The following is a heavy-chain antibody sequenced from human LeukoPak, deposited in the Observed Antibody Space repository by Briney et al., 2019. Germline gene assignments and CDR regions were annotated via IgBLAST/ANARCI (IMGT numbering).Heavy chain of an antibody. V-gene: IGHV1-69*13. CDR1: GGTFSSYA. J-gene: IGHJ5*02. D-gene: IGHD2-2*01. CDR2: IIPIFGTA. Sequence: SVKVSCKASGGTFSSYAISWVRQAPGQGLEWMGGIIPIFGTANYAQKFQGRVTITADESTSTAYMGLSSLRSEDTAVYYCARESELGYCSSTSCLDPWGQGTLVTVSS. CDR3: ARESELGYCSSTSCLDP.